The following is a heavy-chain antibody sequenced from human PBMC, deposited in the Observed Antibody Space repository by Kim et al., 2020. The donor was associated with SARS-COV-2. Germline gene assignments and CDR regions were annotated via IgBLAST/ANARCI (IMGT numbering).Heavy chain of an antibody. CDR1: GGSFSGYY. D-gene: IGHD2-2*01. J-gene: IGHJ4*02. V-gene: IGHV4-34*01. Sequence: SETLSLTCAVYGGSFSGYYWSWIRQPPGKGLEWIGEINHSGSTNYNPSLKSRVTISVDTSKNQFSLKLSSVTAADTAVYYCARGVGVVVPAATLPRKKYYFDYWGQGTLVTVSS. CDR2: INHSGST. CDR3: ARGVGVVVPAATLPRKKYYFDY.